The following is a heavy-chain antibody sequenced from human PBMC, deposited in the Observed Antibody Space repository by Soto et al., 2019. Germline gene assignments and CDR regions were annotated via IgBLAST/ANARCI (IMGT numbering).Heavy chain of an antibody. CDR2: IYYSGGT. V-gene: IGHV4-39*02. CDR1: GGSITSSSYY. J-gene: IGHJ4*02. D-gene: IGHD3-22*01. Sequence: SETLSLTCTVSGGSITSSSYYWGWIRQPPGKGLEWIGSIYYSGGTYYNPSLKSRLTISLDTSKNQFSLDLRSVTAADTAVYYCARDTLDSRGTILGVDYWGLGTLVTVSS. CDR3: ARDTLDSRGTILGVDY.